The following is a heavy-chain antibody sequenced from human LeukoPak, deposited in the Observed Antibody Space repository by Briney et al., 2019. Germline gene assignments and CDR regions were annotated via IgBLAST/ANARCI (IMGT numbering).Heavy chain of an antibody. CDR1: GFTFSSYG. J-gene: IGHJ3*02. V-gene: IGHV3-30*18. CDR3: ANDHYGSGRIDAFDI. D-gene: IGHD3-10*01. CDR2: ISYDGSNK. Sequence: GRSLRLSCAASGFTFSSYGKHWVRQAPGKGLEWVAVISYDGSNKYYADSVKGRFTISRDNSKNTLYLQMNSLRAEDTAVYYCANDHYGSGRIDAFDIWGQGTMVTVSS.